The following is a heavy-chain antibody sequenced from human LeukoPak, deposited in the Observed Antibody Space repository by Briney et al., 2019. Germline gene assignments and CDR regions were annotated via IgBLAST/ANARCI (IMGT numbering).Heavy chain of an antibody. CDR3: AIPEFGATGGGAY. V-gene: IGHV1-46*01. J-gene: IGHJ4*02. D-gene: IGHD1-26*01. CDR1: GYTFTSYY. CDR2: INPSGGST. Sequence: ASVKVSCKASGYTFTSYYMHWVRQAPGQGLEWMGIINPSGGSTSYAQKFQGRVTMTRDMSTSTVYMELSSLRSEDTAVYYCAIPEFGATGGGAYWGQGTLVTVSS.